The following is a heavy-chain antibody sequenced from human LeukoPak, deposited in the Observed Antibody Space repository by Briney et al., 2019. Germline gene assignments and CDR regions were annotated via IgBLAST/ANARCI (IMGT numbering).Heavy chain of an antibody. Sequence: GGSLRLSCAASRFIFSSYAMSWVRPAPGKGLEWVSAINGGGGSTYYADSVKGRFTISRDNSKNTLYLQMNSLRAEDTAVYYCAKEREYSYGPHDAFDIWGQGTMVTVPS. V-gene: IGHV3-23*01. J-gene: IGHJ3*02. CDR3: AKEREYSYGPHDAFDI. CDR2: INGGGGST. CDR1: RFIFSSYA. D-gene: IGHD5-18*01.